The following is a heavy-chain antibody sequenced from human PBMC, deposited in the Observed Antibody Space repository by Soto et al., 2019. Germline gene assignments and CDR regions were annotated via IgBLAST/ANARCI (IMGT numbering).Heavy chain of an antibody. J-gene: IGHJ4*02. V-gene: IGHV4-39*01. Sequence: SETLSLTCTVSGGSISSSSYYWGWIRQPPGKGLEWIGSIYYSGSTYYNPSPKSRVTISVDTSKNQFSLKLSSVTAADTAVYYCASFNYYDSSGYYWLRDYWGQGTLVTVSS. CDR3: ASFNYYDSSGYYWLRDY. D-gene: IGHD3-22*01. CDR1: GGSISSSSYY. CDR2: IYYSGST.